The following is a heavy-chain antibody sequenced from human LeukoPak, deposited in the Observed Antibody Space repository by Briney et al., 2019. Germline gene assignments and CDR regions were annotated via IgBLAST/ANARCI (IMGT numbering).Heavy chain of an antibody. CDR1: GGSISSGDYY. CDR2: IYYSGST. D-gene: IGHD3-3*01. J-gene: IGHJ6*03. V-gene: IGHV4-30-4*08. Sequence: SQTLSLTCTVSGGSISSGDYYWSWIRQPPGKGLEWIGYIYYSGSTYYNPSLKSRVTISVDTSKNQFSLKLSSVTAADTAVYYCARDPITIPGYCYYYMDVWGKGTTVTVSS. CDR3: ARDPITIPGYCYYYMDV.